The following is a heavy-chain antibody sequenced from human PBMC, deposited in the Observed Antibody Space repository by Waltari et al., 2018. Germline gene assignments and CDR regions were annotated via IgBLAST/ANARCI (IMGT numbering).Heavy chain of an antibody. V-gene: IGHV4-39*01. D-gene: IGHD5-18*01. Sequence: QLQLQESGPGLVKPSETLSLTCTVSGGSLRSSSYYWGWIRKPPGKGLEWIGSIYYSGSTYYNPSLKSRVTISVDTSKNQFSLKLSSVTAADTAVYYCASSTRYTAMVNFDYWGQGTLVTVSS. CDR3: ASSTRYTAMVNFDY. CDR1: GGSLRSSSYY. CDR2: IYYSGST. J-gene: IGHJ4*02.